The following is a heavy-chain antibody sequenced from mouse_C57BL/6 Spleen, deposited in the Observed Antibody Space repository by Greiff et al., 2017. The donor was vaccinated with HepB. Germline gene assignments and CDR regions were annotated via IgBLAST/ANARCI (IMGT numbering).Heavy chain of an antibody. J-gene: IGHJ2*01. CDR1: GYTFTSYG. CDR3: ARRGSSLFFDY. CDR2: IYPRSGNT. Sequence: VQLQQSGAELARPGASVKLSCKASGYTFTSYGISWVKQRTGQGLEWIGEIYPRSGNTYYNEKFKGKATLTADKSSSTAYMELRSLTSEDSAVYFCARRGSSLFFDYWGQGTTLTVSS. V-gene: IGHV1-81*01. D-gene: IGHD1-1*01.